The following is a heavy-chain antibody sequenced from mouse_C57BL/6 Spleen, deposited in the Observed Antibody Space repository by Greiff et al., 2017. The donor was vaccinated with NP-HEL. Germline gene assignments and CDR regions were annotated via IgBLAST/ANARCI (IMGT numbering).Heavy chain of an antibody. CDR1: GFTFSDYG. V-gene: IGHV5-17*01. D-gene: IGHD1-1*01. Sequence: EVKLMESGGGLVKPGGSLKLSRAASGFTFSDYGMHWVRQAPEKGLEWVAYISSGSSTIYYADTVKGRFTISRDNAKNTLFLQMTSLRSEDTAMYYCAISSYWYFDVWGTGTTVTVSS. J-gene: IGHJ1*03. CDR3: AISSYWYFDV. CDR2: ISSGSSTI.